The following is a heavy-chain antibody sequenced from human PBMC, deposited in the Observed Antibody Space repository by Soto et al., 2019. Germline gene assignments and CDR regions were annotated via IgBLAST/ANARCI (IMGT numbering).Heavy chain of an antibody. CDR2: IIPILGIA. J-gene: IGHJ5*02. CDR3: ARDLSEVAATPDNWFDP. V-gene: IGHV1-69*04. Sequence: ASVKVSCKASGGTFSSYTISWVRQAPGQGLEWMGRIIPILGIANYAQKFQGRVTITADKSTSTAYMELSSLRSEDTAVYYCARDLSEVAATPDNWFDPWGQGTLVTVSS. CDR1: GGTFSSYT. D-gene: IGHD2-15*01.